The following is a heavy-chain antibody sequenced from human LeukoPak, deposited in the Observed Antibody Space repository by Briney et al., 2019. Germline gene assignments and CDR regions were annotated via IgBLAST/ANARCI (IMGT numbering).Heavy chain of an antibody. V-gene: IGHV3-23*01. CDR1: GFTFSSYS. Sequence: GGSLRLSCAASGFTFSSYSMNWVRQAPGKGLEWVSAISGSGGSTYYADSVKGRFTISRDNSKNTLYLQMNSLRAKDTAVYYCAKLLMDIVATPATGWGQGTLVTVSS. J-gene: IGHJ4*02. D-gene: IGHD5-12*01. CDR3: AKLLMDIVATPATG. CDR2: ISGSGGST.